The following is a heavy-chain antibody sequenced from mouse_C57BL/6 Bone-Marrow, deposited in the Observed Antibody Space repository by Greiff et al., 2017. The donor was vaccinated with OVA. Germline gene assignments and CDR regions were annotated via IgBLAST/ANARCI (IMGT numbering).Heavy chain of an antibody. CDR2: INDGGSFT. J-gene: IGHJ4*01. Sequence: DVKLVESGGGLVKPGGSLKLSCAASGFTFSSYAMSWVRQTPVKRLEWVATINDGGSFTYYPDNVKGRFTLSRDNAKNNLYLQISHLKSEDTAMYYCARKDYAMDYWGQGTSVTVAS. CDR1: GFTFSSYA. V-gene: IGHV5-4*03. CDR3: ARKDYAMDY.